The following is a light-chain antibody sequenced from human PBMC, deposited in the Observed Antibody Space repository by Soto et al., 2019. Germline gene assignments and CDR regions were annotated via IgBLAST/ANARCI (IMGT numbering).Light chain of an antibody. Sequence: QSVLTQPPSASGTPGQRVTISCSGSSSNIGSDAVNWYQQLPGTAPKLLIFGTNKRPSGVPDRFSGSKSGTSASLAISGLQSEDEADYYCAAWDDSLSGWVFGGGTKLTVL. CDR1: SSNIGSDA. V-gene: IGLV1-44*01. CDR3: AAWDDSLSGWV. CDR2: GTN. J-gene: IGLJ3*02.